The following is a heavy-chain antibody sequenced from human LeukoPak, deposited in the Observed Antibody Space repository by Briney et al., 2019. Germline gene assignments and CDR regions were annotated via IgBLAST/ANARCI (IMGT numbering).Heavy chain of an antibody. CDR3: ARGITWTAMAEDYFDY. CDR1: GGSISSYY. J-gene: IGHJ4*02. D-gene: IGHD5-18*01. CDR2: IYTSGST. Sequence: SETLSLTCTVSGGSISSYYWSWIRQPAGKGLEWIGRIYTSGSTNYNPSLKSRVTMSVDTSKNQFSLKLSSVTAADTAMYYCARGITWTAMAEDYFDYWGQGTLVTVSS. V-gene: IGHV4-4*07.